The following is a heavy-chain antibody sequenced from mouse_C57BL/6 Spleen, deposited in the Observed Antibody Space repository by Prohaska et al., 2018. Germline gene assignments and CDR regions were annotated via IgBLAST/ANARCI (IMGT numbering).Heavy chain of an antibody. Sequence: EVQLQQSVTVLARPGASVKMSCNTSVYTFTCYWMHWLKQRPGQGLEWIGAIYPGKSDTRDNQKCKGKAKLTAGTAASTAYMELSSLTNEDSAVYYCTGEGITPNNYWGQGTSVTVYS. CDR3: TGEGITPNNY. D-gene: IGHD2-4*01. V-gene: IGHV1-5*01. J-gene: IGHJ4*01. CDR2: IYPGKSDT. CDR1: VYTFTCYW.